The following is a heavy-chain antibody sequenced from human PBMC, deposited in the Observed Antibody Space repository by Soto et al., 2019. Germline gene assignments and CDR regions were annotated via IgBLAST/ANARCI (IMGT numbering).Heavy chain of an antibody. CDR1: GFTFSSYI. CDR2: ISSGSSYI. D-gene: IGHD1-26*01. J-gene: IGHJ6*02. Sequence: PGGSLRLSCAASGFTFSSYIMNWVRHAPGKGLEWVSSISSGSSYIYYADSVKGRLTISRDNAKNSLYLQMNSLRAEDTAVYYCARAVVGASNYYYYGMDVWGQGTT. CDR3: ARAVVGASNYYYYGMDV. V-gene: IGHV3-21*01.